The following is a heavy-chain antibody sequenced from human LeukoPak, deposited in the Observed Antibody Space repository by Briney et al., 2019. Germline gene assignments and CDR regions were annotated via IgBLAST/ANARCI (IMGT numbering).Heavy chain of an antibody. J-gene: IGHJ4*02. CDR3: ARHQDGYNYYFDY. Sequence: GESLKIACKASGYSFTTYWIGWVRQAPGKGLEWMGIIYPADSSTEYSPSFQGQVTISVDRSISTAYLQWSSLKASDTAMYYCARHQDGYNYYFDYWGQGTLVTVSS. V-gene: IGHV5-51*01. CDR1: GYSFTTYW. D-gene: IGHD5-24*01. CDR2: IYPADSST.